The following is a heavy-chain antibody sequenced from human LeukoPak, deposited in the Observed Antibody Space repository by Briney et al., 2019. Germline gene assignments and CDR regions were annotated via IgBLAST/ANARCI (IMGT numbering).Heavy chain of an antibody. CDR3: ARKAYCGGDCYSYFDY. Sequence: SETLSLTRAVYGGSFSGYYWSWIRQPPGKGLEWIGEINHSGSTNYNPSLKSRVTISVDTSKNQFSLKLSSVTAADTAVYYCARKAYCGGDCYSYFDYWGQGTLVTVSS. V-gene: IGHV4-34*01. CDR1: GGSFSGYY. D-gene: IGHD2-21*02. CDR2: INHSGST. J-gene: IGHJ4*02.